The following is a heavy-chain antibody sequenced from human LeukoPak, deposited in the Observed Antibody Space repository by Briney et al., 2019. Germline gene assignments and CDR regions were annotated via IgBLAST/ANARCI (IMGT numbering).Heavy chain of an antibody. J-gene: IGHJ4*02. V-gene: IGHV3-7*01. D-gene: IGHD2-21*02. CDR3: ATDRDNSDWQKRFDS. CDR1: GFTLSTYW. CDR2: INKDASEI. Sequence: GGSLRLSCAASGFTLSTYWTNWYRQAPAKGREWVGNINKDASEINYVDSVRGRFTISRDNAKNSLHLQMNSLRAEDTAVYYCATDRDNSDWQKRFDSWGQGTLVTVSS.